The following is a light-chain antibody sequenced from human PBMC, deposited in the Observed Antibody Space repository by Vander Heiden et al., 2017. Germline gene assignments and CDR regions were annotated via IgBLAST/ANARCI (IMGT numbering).Light chain of an antibody. J-gene: IGLJ1*01. CDR2: NNN. V-gene: IGLV1-44*01. CDR3: SAWDKWPHV. Sequence: QSVLPQPPSASGTPGQRVTIPCSGSDSNIGLNTVNWYQQLPGTAPKLLIYNNNQRPSGVPDRFSGSKSGTSASLAIIGLQSEDEADYYCSAWDKWPHVFGTGTKVTV. CDR1: DSNIGLNT.